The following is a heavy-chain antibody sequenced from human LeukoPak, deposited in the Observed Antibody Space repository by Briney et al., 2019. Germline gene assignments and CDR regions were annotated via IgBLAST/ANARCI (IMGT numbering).Heavy chain of an antibody. Sequence: SVKVSCKASGYTFTSYAMNWVRQAPGQGLGWMGGIIPIFGTANYAQKFQGRVTITADKSTSTAYMELSSLRSEDTAVYYCARTPVATMGYFDLWGRGTLVTVSS. CDR1: GYTFTSYA. D-gene: IGHD3-10*01. CDR2: IIPIFGTA. J-gene: IGHJ2*01. V-gene: IGHV1-69*06. CDR3: ARTPVATMGYFDL.